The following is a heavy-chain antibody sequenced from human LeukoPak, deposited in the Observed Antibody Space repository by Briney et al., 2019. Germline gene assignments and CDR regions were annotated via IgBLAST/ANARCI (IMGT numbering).Heavy chain of an antibody. CDR1: GFSFRNYG. CDR2: IRSDSSYK. J-gene: IGHJ4*02. D-gene: IGHD3-10*01. Sequence: GRSLRLSCVASGFSFRNYGMHWVRQAPGKGLEWVTFIRSDSSYKYYADSVKGRFTTSRDNSKSTLDLQMNSLRPEDTALYYYARDRGVSGNYYDYWGQGTLVTVSS. CDR3: ARDRGVSGNYYDY. V-gene: IGHV3-30*02.